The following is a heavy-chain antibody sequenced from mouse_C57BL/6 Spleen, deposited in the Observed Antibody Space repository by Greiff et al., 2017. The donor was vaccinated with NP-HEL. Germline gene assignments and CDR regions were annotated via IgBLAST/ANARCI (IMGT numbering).Heavy chain of an antibody. CDR2: IDPETGGT. D-gene: IGHD2-2*01. J-gene: IGHJ3*01. CDR3: TRLVTTEFAY. Sequence: QVQLQQSGAELVRPGASVTLSCKASGYTFTDYEMHWVKQTPVHGLEWIGAIDPETGGTAYNQKFKGKAILTADKSSSTAYMELRSLTSEDSAVYYCTRLVTTEFAYWGQGTLVTVSA. CDR1: GYTFTDYE. V-gene: IGHV1-15*01.